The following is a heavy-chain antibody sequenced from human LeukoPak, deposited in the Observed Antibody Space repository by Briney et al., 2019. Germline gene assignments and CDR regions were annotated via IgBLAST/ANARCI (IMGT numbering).Heavy chain of an antibody. Sequence: PGGSLRLSCAASGFTFSSYDMHWVRHVTGKGLEWVSAIGTAGDTYYPDSVKGRFTISREYAKNSLYLQMNSLRAGDTAVYYCARVSKNTGGWSFYDYWGQGTLVTVSS. V-gene: IGHV3-13*01. CDR2: IGTAGDT. CDR3: ARVSKNTGGWSFYDY. D-gene: IGHD2-8*02. CDR1: GFTFSSYD. J-gene: IGHJ4*02.